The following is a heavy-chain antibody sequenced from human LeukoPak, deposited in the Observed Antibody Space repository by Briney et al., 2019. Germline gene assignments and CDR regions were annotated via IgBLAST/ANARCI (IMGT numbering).Heavy chain of an antibody. V-gene: IGHV4-59*01. CDR1: GGPISSYY. CDR2: IYYSGST. CDR3: ARVWSTIAVAGLDP. Sequence: SETLSLTCTVSGGPISSYYWSWIRQPPGKGLEWIGYIYYSGSTNYNPSLKSRVTISVDTSKNQFSLKLSSVTAADTAVYYCARVWSTIAVAGLDPWGQGTLVTVSS. J-gene: IGHJ5*02. D-gene: IGHD6-19*01.